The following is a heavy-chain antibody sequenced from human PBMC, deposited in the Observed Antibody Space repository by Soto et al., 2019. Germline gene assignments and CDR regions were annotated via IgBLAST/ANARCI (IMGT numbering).Heavy chain of an antibody. CDR2: IKSKTDGGTT. J-gene: IGHJ4*02. CDR3: ARADEGGRYSGYDLLDY. CDR1: GFTFSSYG. Sequence: GGSLRLSCAASGFTFSSYGMHWVRQAPGKGPEWVGRIKSKTDGGTTDYAAPVKGRFTISRDDSENTLYLQMNSLRPDDTAMYYCARADEGGRYSGYDLLDYWGQGTLVTVSS. D-gene: IGHD5-12*01. V-gene: IGHV3-15*07.